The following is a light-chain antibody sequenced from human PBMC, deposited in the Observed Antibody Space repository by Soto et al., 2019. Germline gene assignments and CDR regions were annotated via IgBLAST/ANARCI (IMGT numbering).Light chain of an antibody. CDR3: SSYTSSSTPYV. J-gene: IGLJ1*01. CDR1: SSDVGGYNY. Sequence: QSALTQPASVSGSPGQSITISFTGTSSDVGGYNYVSWYQQHPGKAPKLMISEVSNRPSGVSNRFSGSKSGNTASLTISGLQAEDEADYYCSSYTSSSTPYVFGTGTKLTVL. CDR2: EVS. V-gene: IGLV2-14*01.